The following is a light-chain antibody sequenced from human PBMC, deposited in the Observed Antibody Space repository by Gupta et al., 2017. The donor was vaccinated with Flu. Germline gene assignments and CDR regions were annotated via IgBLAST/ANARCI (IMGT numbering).Light chain of an antibody. CDR2: STS. Sequence: VGDRVTITGCTSQNIDSRLNWYQQKPGKAPHLLIYSTSNLQSGVPSRFSGSGSGTEFTLTISSLQPEDVATYYCQYIRSTPPFGQGTKVEVK. CDR3: QYIRSTPP. V-gene: IGKV1-39*01. CDR1: QNIDSR. J-gene: IGKJ1*01.